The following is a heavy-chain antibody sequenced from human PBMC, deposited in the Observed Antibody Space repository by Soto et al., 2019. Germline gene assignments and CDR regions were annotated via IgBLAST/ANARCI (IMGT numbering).Heavy chain of an antibody. J-gene: IGHJ5*02. CDR1: GYTFTSYG. D-gene: IGHD1-1*01. CDR3: AKDPPSPWTANWVDP. CDR2: ISAYNGNT. V-gene: IGHV1-18*01. Sequence: ASVKVSCKASGYTFTSYGISWVRQAPGQGLEWMGWISAYNGNTNYAQKLQGRVTMTTDTSTSTAYMELRSLRSDDTATYYCAKDPPSPWTANWVDPWGTGTLVTVSS.